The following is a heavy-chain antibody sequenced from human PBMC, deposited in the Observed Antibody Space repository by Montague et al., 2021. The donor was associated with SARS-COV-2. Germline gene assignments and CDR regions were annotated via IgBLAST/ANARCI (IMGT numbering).Heavy chain of an antibody. D-gene: IGHD5-12*01. CDR3: ARRGRKLLPVATTIGGFDI. CDR2: IYDSGST. J-gene: IGHJ3*02. V-gene: IGHV4-39*02. CDR1: GGSFSTYY. Sequence: SETLSLTCAVYGGSFSTYYWAWIRQSPGKGLEWIGSIYDSGSTYYNPSPKSRVTISVDTSKNHFSLKLNSVTAADTAVYYCARRGRKLLPVATTIGGFDIWGQGTMVTVSS.